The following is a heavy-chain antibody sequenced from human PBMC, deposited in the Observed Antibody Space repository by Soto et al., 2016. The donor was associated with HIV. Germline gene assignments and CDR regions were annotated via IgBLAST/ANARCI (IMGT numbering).Heavy chain of an antibody. CDR2: MNPNSGNT. CDR3: ASHLGSSWAFDI. J-gene: IGHJ3*02. Sequence: QVQLVQSGAEVKKPGASVKVSCKASGYTFAGYYMHWVRQAPGQGLEWMGWMNPNSGNTGYAQKFQGRVTITRNTSISTAYMELSSLRSEDTAVYYCASHLGSSWAFDIWGQGTMVTVSS. V-gene: IGHV1-8*03. CDR1: GYTFAGYY. D-gene: IGHD6-13*01.